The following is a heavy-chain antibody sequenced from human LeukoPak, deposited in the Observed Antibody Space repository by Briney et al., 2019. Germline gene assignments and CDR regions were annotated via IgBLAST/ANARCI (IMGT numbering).Heavy chain of an antibody. CDR2: ISGSGGST. CDR3: AKPDSTTWHGRGFDY. J-gene: IGHJ4*02. CDR1: GFTFSSYS. D-gene: IGHD6-13*01. V-gene: IGHV3-23*01. Sequence: GGSLRLSCAASGFTFSSYSMNWVRQAPGKGLEWVSAISGSGGSTYYADSVKGRFTISRDNSKNTLYLQVNSLRAEDTAVYYCAKPDSTTWHGRGFDYWGQGTLVTVSS.